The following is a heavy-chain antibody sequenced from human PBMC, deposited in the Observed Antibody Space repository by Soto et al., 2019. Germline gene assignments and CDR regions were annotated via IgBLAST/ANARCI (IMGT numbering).Heavy chain of an antibody. D-gene: IGHD1-26*01. CDR3: TSYKLPPWELPDY. Sequence: GGSLRISCTASGFTFGDYAMSWFRQAPGKGLEGVGFIRSKTYGGTTEYAASVKGRFTISRDDSKSIAYLQMNSLKTEDTAVYYCTSYKLPPWELPDYWGQGTLVTVSS. V-gene: IGHV3-49*03. J-gene: IGHJ4*02. CDR1: GFTFGDYA. CDR2: IRSKTYGGTT.